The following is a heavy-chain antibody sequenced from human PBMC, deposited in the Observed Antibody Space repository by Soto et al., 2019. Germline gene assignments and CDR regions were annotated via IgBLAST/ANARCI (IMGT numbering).Heavy chain of an antibody. V-gene: IGHV4-39*01. Sequence: ETLSLTCTVSGGSVSSRSYFWGWIRQSPGKGLEWIGTIYYNGSTYYNPSLKSRVTLSVDTSRNHFSLKLTSVTASDTALYYCARQRVVPATPTNWFDPWGQGTLVTVSS. CDR2: IYYNGST. D-gene: IGHD2-15*01. CDR1: GGSVSSRSYF. J-gene: IGHJ5*02. CDR3: ARQRVVPATPTNWFDP.